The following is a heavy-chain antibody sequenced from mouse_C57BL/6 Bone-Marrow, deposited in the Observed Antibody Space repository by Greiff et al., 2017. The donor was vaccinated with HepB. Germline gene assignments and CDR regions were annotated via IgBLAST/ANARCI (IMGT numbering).Heavy chain of an antibody. D-gene: IGHD1-1*01. Sequence: VQLQQPGAELVKPGASVKLSCKASGYTFTSYWMQWVKQRPGQGLEWIGEIDPSDSYTNYNQKFKGKATLTVDTSSSTAYMQLSSLTSEDSAVYYCARGDYYGSSYSAMDYWGQGTSVTVSS. CDR1: GYTFTSYW. CDR3: ARGDYYGSSYSAMDY. V-gene: IGHV1-50*01. CDR2: IDPSDSYT. J-gene: IGHJ4*01.